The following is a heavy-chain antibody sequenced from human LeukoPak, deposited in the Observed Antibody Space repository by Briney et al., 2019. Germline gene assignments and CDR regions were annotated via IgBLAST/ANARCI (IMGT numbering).Heavy chain of an antibody. CDR3: AKSGRGDQDY. Sequence: GGSLRLSCAASGFTFNSYVMSWVRQTPGKGLEWVSYISTRGGSTYYADSVKGRFTISRDNSKNTLNLQMNSLRAEDTAVYYCAKSGRGDQDYWGQGTLVTVSS. CDR2: ISTRGGST. CDR1: GFTFNSYV. V-gene: IGHV3-23*01. D-gene: IGHD4-17*01. J-gene: IGHJ4*02.